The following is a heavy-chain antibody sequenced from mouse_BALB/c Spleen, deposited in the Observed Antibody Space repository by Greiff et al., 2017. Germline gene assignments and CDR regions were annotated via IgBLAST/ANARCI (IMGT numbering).Heavy chain of an antibody. CDR1: GFTFSSYY. D-gene: IGHD1-2*01. Sequence: VQLKESGGGLVKLGGSLKLSCAASGFTFSSYYMSWVRQTPEKRLELVAAINSNGGSTYYPDTVKGRFTISRDNAKNTLYLQMSSLKSEDTALYYCARQGITTAKAWFAYWGQGTLVTVSA. CDR2: INSNGGST. J-gene: IGHJ3*01. CDR3: ARQGITTAKAWFAY. V-gene: IGHV5-6-2*01.